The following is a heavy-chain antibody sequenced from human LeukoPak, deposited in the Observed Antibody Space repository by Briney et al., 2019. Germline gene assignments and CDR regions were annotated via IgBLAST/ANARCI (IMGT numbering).Heavy chain of an antibody. CDR3: ARTTIAARPPSVDNYFDY. CDR1: GGSFSGYY. D-gene: IGHD6-6*01. Sequence: SETLSLTCAVYGGSFSGYYWSWIRQPPGKGLEWIGYIYYSGSTNYNPSLKSRVTISVDTSKNQFSLKLSSVTAADTAVYYCARTTIAARPPSVDNYFDYWGQGTLVTVSS. J-gene: IGHJ4*02. V-gene: IGHV4-59*01. CDR2: IYYSGST.